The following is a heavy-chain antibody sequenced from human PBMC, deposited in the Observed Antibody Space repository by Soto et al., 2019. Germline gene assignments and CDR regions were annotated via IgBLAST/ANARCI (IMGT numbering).Heavy chain of an antibody. CDR1: GGSISSGAYS. J-gene: IGHJ4*02. Sequence: SETLSLTCAVSGGSISSGAYSWSWIRQPPGKGLEWIGYIYHTGAAYYNPSLESRVTISVDRSNNQFSLKLRSVVAADTAVYYCDRGGSAAVWNFDYWGPGTLVTVSS. CDR2: IYHTGAA. D-gene: IGHD2-15*01. V-gene: IGHV4-30-2*01. CDR3: DRGGSAAVWNFDY.